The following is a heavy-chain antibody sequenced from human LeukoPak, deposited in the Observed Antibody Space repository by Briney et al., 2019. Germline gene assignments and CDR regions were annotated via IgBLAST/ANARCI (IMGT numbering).Heavy chain of an antibody. V-gene: IGHV4-4*09. D-gene: IGHD1-26*01. CDR3: ATTTELAWFDP. J-gene: IGHJ5*02. CDR1: GVSITTYY. CDR2: IDTSGST. Sequence: SETLSLTCTVSGVSITTYYWSWIRQPPGKGLEWIGYIDTSGSTNYNPSLKSRVTISVDTSKDQFSLNLSSVTAADTAVYYCATTTELAWFDPWGQGTLVTVSS.